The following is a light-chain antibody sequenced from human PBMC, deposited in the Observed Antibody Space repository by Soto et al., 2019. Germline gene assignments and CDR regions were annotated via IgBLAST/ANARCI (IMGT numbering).Light chain of an antibody. CDR3: MQATQFPRS. Sequence: DIVMTQTPLSSPVTLGQPASISCRSSQSLVHKDGNTYLSLLQQTPGQPRRLLIYHISNGFSGVPDRFSGSGAGTDFTLNISRVEAEDVGVYYCMQATQFPRSFGGGTKVEIK. V-gene: IGKV2-24*01. CDR1: QSLVHKDGNTY. J-gene: IGKJ4*01. CDR2: HIS.